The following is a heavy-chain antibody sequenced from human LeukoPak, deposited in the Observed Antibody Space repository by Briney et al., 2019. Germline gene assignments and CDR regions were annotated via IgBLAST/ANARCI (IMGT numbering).Heavy chain of an antibody. CDR2: ISSSSSYI. CDR3: ARDKGDYYDATGYIT. Sequence: GGSLRLSCVASGFIFSNYRMNWVRQAPGKGLEWVSSISSSSSYIYYADSLKGRFTISRDNAKNSLYLQMDSLRAEDTAVYYCARDKGDYYDATGYITWGQGTLVTVSS. J-gene: IGHJ4*02. D-gene: IGHD3-22*01. V-gene: IGHV3-21*01. CDR1: GFIFSNYR.